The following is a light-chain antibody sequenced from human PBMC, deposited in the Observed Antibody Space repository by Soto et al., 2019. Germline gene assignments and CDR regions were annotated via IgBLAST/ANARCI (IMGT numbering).Light chain of an antibody. CDR1: QSVSSN. V-gene: IGKV3-15*01. J-gene: IGKJ2*01. CDR2: GAS. CDR3: QQYNNWPPRNT. Sequence: EIVMTQSPVTLSVSPGERATLSCRASQSVSSNLAWYQQKPGQAPRLLIYGASTRATGIPARFSGSGSETGFTLTISSLQSEDFAVDYCQQYNNWPPRNTFGQGTKLEIK.